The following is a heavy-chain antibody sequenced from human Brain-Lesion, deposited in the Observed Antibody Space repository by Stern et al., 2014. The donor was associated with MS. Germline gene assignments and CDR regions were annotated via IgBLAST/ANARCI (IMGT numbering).Heavy chain of an antibody. CDR2: IKEDGTEN. V-gene: IGHV3-7*01. CDR1: GFTFGNYW. D-gene: IGHD3-3*01. Sequence: EVQLVESGGGLVQPGGSLTISCTAAGFTFGNYWMTWVRQAPGKGLDWGANIKEDGTENNYVDSVKGRFTISRDNARNSLYLQMNSLRVEDTALYYCARVYNTIYGIVTQRGSGMDVWGQGTTVIVSS. J-gene: IGHJ6*02. CDR3: ARVYNTIYGIVTQRGSGMDV.